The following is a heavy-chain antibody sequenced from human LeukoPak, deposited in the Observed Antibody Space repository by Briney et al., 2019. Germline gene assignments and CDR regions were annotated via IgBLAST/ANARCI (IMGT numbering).Heavy chain of an antibody. CDR3: ARGDTIAVDY. CDR2: TNHSGST. V-gene: IGHV4-34*01. Sequence: PSETLSLTCGVYGGSFSDYYWSWIRQPPGKGLEWIGETNHSGSTNYNPSLKSRVTISVDTSKNQFSLKLTSVTAADTAVYYCARGDTIAVDYWGQGTLVTVSS. J-gene: IGHJ4*02. CDR1: GGSFSDYY. D-gene: IGHD6-19*01.